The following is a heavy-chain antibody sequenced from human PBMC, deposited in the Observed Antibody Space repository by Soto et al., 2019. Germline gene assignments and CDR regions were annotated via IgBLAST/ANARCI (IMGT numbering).Heavy chain of an antibody. CDR3: ARLPYYYDSSGYYSPEYYFDY. D-gene: IGHD3-22*01. J-gene: IGHJ4*02. CDR1: GGSISSSSYY. CDR2: IYYSGST. Sequence: SETLSLTCTVSGGSISSSSYYWGWIRQPPGKGLEWIGSIYYSGSTYYNPSLKSRVTISVDTSKNQFSLKLSSVTAADTAVYNCARLPYYYDSSGYYSPEYYFDYWGQGTLVTVSS. V-gene: IGHV4-39*01.